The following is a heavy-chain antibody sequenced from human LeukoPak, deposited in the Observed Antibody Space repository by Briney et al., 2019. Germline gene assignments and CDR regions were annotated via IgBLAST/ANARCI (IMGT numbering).Heavy chain of an antibody. CDR1: GGSISRGDYY. V-gene: IGHV4-30-4*08. J-gene: IGHJ6*03. Sequence: SQTLSLTCTVSGGSISRGDYYGRWVRQPPGTGREWIGYIYYSGSTYYNPSLKSRVTISVDTSKNQFSLKLSSVTAADTAVYYCARDRSPMDVWGKGTTVTVSS. CDR3: ARDRSPMDV. CDR2: IYYSGST.